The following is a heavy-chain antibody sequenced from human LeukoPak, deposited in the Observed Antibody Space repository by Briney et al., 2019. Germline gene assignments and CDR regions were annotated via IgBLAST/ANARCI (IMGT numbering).Heavy chain of an antibody. CDR2: INPNSGGT. J-gene: IGHJ4*02. CDR1: GYTFTSYG. V-gene: IGHV1-2*02. Sequence: ASVKVSCKASGYTFTSYGISWVRQAPGQGLEWMGWINPNSGGTNYAQKFQGRVTMTRDTSISTGYMELSRLRSDDTAVYYCARDLQGLYGDYYFDYWGQGTLVTVSS. D-gene: IGHD4-17*01. CDR3: ARDLQGLYGDYYFDY.